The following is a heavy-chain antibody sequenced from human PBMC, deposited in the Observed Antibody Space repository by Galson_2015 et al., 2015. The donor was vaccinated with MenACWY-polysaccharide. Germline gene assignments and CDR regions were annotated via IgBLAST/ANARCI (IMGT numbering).Heavy chain of an antibody. J-gene: IGHJ5*02. CDR2: INADGSAT. D-gene: IGHD2-15*01. CDR1: GFSFSTYW. Sequence: SLRLSCAASGFSFSTYWMHWVRHAPGKGLVWVSRINADGSATDYADSVRGRFTISRDNAKNTLYLEMNSLRAEDTAVYYCTKAGAKLCSGSSCYFYWFYPWVVGTLVTVSS. V-gene: IGHV3-74*01. CDR3: TKAGAKLCSGSSCYFYWFYP.